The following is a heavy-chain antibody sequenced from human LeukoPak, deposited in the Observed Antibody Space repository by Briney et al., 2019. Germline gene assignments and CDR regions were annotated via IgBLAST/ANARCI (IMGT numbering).Heavy chain of an antibody. CDR2: IVSDGSGT. D-gene: IGHD6-19*01. V-gene: IGHV3-74*01. CDR3: ARDGDSSGWHFDY. CDR1: GFTFSSYW. J-gene: IGHJ4*02. Sequence: GGSLRLSCAASGFTFSSYWMHWVRQGPGKGLAWVSQIVSDGSGTSYADSVTGRFTISRDNTKDSLYLQMHSLRAEDTAVYYCARDGDSSGWHFDYWSQGTLVTVSS.